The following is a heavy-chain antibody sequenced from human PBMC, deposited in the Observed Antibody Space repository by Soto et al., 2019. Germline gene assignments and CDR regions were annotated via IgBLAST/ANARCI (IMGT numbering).Heavy chain of an antibody. Sequence: ASVKVSCKASEYTFTKYALHWVRQAPGHRLEWMGWINAGNGDTKYSQNFQGRVTITRDTSANISYMELSSLRSEDTAVYFCARNRCSSTSCYGQIFYYYGLDVWGQGSTVTVSS. CDR3: ARNRCSSTSCYGQIFYYYGLDV. CDR1: EYTFTKYA. D-gene: IGHD2-2*01. V-gene: IGHV1-3*01. CDR2: INAGNGDT. J-gene: IGHJ6*02.